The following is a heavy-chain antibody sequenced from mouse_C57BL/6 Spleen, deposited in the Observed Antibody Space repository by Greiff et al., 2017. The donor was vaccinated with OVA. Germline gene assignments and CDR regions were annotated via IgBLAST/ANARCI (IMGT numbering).Heavy chain of an antibody. CDR3: ARGSYGSRWYFEG. Sequence: EVQLQQSGPELVKPGASVKIPCKASGYTFTDSNMDWVKQSHGTSLEWIGAINPNNGGTNYNQKFKGKATLTVDKSSSTAYMELRSLTSEDTAVDDCARGSYGSRWYFEGWGTGTTVTVAS. CDR1: GYTFTDSN. J-gene: IGHJ1*03. CDR2: INPNNGGT. D-gene: IGHD1-1*02. V-gene: IGHV1-18*01.